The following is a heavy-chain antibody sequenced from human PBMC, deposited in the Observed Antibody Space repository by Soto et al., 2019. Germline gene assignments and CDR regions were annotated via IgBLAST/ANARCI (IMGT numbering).Heavy chain of an antibody. CDR1: GFSFSKAC. V-gene: IGHV3-15*01. CDR2: IKNKTDGGTT. D-gene: IGHD3-3*01. CDR3: STDPYYDFWSGYHFDY. Sequence: WGSLRLSCASSGFSFSKACMSWVRLTPGKGLEWVGRIKNKTDGGTTDYPAPVRGRFTISRDDSRNTMYLQMNSLKTEYTAVYYCSTDPYYDFWSGYHFDYWGQGTLVTVSS. J-gene: IGHJ4*02.